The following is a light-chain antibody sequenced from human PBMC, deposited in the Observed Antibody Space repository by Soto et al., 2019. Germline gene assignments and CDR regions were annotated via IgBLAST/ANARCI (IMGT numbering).Light chain of an antibody. Sequence: DIQMTQSPSFVSASVGDRVTVTCRASQAVSTWLAWYQQKPGQAPKLLFSYASTLQSGVPSRFTGSGSGTNFTLTINSLRAEDFATYYCQQANSFPHTFGQGTKVDI. CDR1: QAVSTW. CDR3: QQANSFPHT. CDR2: YAS. V-gene: IGKV1-12*01. J-gene: IGKJ2*01.